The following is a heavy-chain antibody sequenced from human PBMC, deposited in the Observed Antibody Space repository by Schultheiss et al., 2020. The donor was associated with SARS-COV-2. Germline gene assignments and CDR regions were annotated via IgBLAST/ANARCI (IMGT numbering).Heavy chain of an antibody. CDR2: TNHDGSNT. D-gene: IGHD6-19*01. Sequence: GGSLRLSCAASGFTFSSYWIHWIRQAPGKGLVWVSRTNHDGSNTIYADSVKGRFTISRDNAKNTLYLQVNSLRVEDTAVYYCAKQNLAVAISYYYYGLDVWGQGTTVTVSS. CDR3: AKQNLAVAISYYYYGLDV. J-gene: IGHJ6*02. V-gene: IGHV3-74*01. CDR1: GFTFSSYW.